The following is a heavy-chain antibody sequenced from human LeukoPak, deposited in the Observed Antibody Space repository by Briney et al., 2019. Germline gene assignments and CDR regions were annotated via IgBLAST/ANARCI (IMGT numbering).Heavy chain of an antibody. Sequence: PGGSLRLSCAASGFAFSNYVASWVRQAPGKGLEWVSVISGNGVSTNYADSVKGRFTISRDNSKNTVFLQMSSLRAEDTAIYYCATLKDKWLQSPGTDYWGQGTLVTVSS. CDR3: ATLKDKWLQSPGTDY. J-gene: IGHJ4*02. CDR1: GFAFSNYV. V-gene: IGHV3-23*01. CDR2: ISGNGVST. D-gene: IGHD5-24*01.